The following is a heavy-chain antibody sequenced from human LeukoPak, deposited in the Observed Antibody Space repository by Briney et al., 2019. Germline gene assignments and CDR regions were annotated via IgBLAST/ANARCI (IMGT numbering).Heavy chain of an antibody. CDR3: ARVRPAITGGFCDY. V-gene: IGHV4-59*01. CDR2: IYYSGST. D-gene: IGHD5-12*01. J-gene: IGHJ4*02. Sequence: ETLSLTCTVSGGSISSYYWSWIRQPPGKGLEWIGYIYYSGSTNYNPSLKSRVTISVDTSKNQFSLKLSSVTAADTAVYYCARVRPAITGGFCDYWGQGTLVTVSS. CDR1: GGSISSYY.